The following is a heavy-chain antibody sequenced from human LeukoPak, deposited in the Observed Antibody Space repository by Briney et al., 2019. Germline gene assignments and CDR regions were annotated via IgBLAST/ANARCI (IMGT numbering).Heavy chain of an antibody. CDR3: AKDRGTTTTTRECGYFDS. CDR1: GFTFRSYG. J-gene: IGHJ4*02. V-gene: IGHV3-33*06. D-gene: IGHD4-17*01. Sequence: PGGSLRLSRAASGFTFRSYGMHWVRQAPGKGLEWVAVIWYDGSDKYYAGSVKGRFTISRDNSKNTLYLQMNSLRADDTAIYYCAKDRGTTTTTRECGYFDSWGRGTLVTVSS. CDR2: IWYDGSDK.